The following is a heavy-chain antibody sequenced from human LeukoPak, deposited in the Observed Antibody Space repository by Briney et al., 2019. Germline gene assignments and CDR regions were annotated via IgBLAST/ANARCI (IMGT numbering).Heavy chain of an antibody. V-gene: IGHV3-49*04. CDR2: IRSKAYGGTT. Sequence: PGRSLRPSCTASGFTFGDYAMSWVRQAPGKGLEWVGFIRSKAYGGTTEYAASVKGRFTISRDDSKSIAYLQMNSLKTEDTAVYYCTRVKLPQEHFDYWGQGTLVTVSS. CDR1: GFTFGDYA. D-gene: IGHD6-6*01. CDR3: TRVKLPQEHFDY. J-gene: IGHJ4*02.